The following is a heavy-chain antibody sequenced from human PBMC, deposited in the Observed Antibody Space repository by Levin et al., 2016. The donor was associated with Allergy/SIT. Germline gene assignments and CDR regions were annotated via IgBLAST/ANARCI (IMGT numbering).Heavy chain of an antibody. V-gene: IGHV3-21*01. CDR1: EITFSNYT. CDR2: ISSSGSFI. J-gene: IGHJ4*02. D-gene: IGHD1-26*01. Sequence: GESLKISCVASEITFSNYTMNWVRQAPGKGLEWVSSISSSGSFIYYAGSLKGRFTISRDNAKNSLYLQMNSLRAEDTAVYYCARAFRRIVGATTKSNYYFDCWGQGTLVTVSS. CDR3: ARAFRRIVGATTKSNYYFDC.